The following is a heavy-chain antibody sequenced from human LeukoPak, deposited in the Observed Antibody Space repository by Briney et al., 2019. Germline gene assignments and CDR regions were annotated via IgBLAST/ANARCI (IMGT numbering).Heavy chain of an antibody. CDR1: GGSISSYY. J-gene: IGHJ1*01. V-gene: IGHV4-59*01. CDR3: ASSIAAAGTEYFQH. D-gene: IGHD6-13*01. CDR2: IYYSGST. Sequence: SETLSLTCTVSGGSISSYYWSLIRQPAGKGLEWIGYIYYSGSTNYNPSLKSRVTISVDTSKNQFSLKLSSVTAADTAVYYCASSIAAAGTEYFQHWGQGTLVTVSS.